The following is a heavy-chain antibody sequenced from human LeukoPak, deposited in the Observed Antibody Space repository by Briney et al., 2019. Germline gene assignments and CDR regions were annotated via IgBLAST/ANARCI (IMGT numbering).Heavy chain of an antibody. V-gene: IGHV3-74*01. D-gene: IGHD3-22*01. Sequence: PGGSLRLSCAASGFTFSNYWMHWVRQVPGKGLVWVSRINDDGSATFYADSVKGRFTISRDNAKNTLFLQMSSLRAEDTAVYYCARDLGQYYDTSDNWFDPWGQGTLVTVSS. CDR2: INDDGSAT. CDR3: ARDLGQYYDTSDNWFDP. J-gene: IGHJ5*02. CDR1: GFTFSNYW.